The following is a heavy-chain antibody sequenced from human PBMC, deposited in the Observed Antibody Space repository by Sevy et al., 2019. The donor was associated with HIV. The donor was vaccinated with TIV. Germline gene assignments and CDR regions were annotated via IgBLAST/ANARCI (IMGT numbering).Heavy chain of an antibody. J-gene: IGHJ4*02. V-gene: IGHV3-48*01. CDR2: ITSSSSII. Sequence: GGSLRLSCVASGFTFKTYNMNWVRQAPGKGLEWVSYITSSSSIIYYADSVRDQFTISRDNAKNSLYLQMNSLRPEDTAVYFCARDGLPAPAKFDYWGQGTQVTVSS. CDR3: ARDGLPAPAKFDY. D-gene: IGHD6-13*01. CDR1: GFTFKTYN.